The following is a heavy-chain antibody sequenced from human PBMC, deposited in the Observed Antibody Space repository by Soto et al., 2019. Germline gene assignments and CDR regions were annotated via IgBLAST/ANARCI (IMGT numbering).Heavy chain of an antibody. J-gene: IGHJ6*02. Sequence: GGYLRLSCAASGFTFNTNAMSWVRQAPGKGLEWVSSISGTGSRTYYADSVKGRFTIARDNSKNTVSLQMNNLRAEDTGLYYCTKDTGYLSMDAWGQGTTVTVSS. D-gene: IGHD6-25*01. V-gene: IGHV3-23*01. CDR1: GFTFNTNA. CDR2: ISGTGSRT. CDR3: TKDTGYLSMDA.